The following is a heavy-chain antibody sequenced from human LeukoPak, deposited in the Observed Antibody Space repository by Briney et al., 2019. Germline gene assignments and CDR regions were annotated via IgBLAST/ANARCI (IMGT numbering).Heavy chain of an antibody. CDR3: ARGRVGATRLDY. J-gene: IGHJ4*02. CDR2: INPDSGGT. D-gene: IGHD1-26*01. CDR1: GYTFTGYY. V-gene: IGHV1-2*02. Sequence: ASVKVSCKASGYTFTGYYMHWVRQAPGQGLEWMGWINPDSGGTNYAQKFQGRVTMTRDTSISTAYMELSRLRSDDTAVYYCARGRVGATRLDYWGQGTLVNVSS.